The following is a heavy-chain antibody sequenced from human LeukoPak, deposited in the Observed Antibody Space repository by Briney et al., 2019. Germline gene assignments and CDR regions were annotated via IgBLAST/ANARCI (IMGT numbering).Heavy chain of an antibody. Sequence: ASVKVSCKASGYTFTSYGISWVRQAPGQGLEWMGWISAYNGNTNYAQKLQGRVTINTDTSTSTAYMELRSLRSDDTAVYYCVSTPGYCSGGSCKPLTDFDYWGQGTLVTVSS. V-gene: IGHV1-18*01. CDR1: GYTFTSYG. CDR3: VSTPGYCSGGSCKPLTDFDY. CDR2: ISAYNGNT. D-gene: IGHD2-15*01. J-gene: IGHJ4*02.